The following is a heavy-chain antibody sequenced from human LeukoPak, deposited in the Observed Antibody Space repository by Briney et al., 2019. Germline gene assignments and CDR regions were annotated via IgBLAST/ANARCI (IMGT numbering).Heavy chain of an antibody. V-gene: IGHV4-59*01. CDR3: ARGVTMVQGYYYYMDV. Sequence: TSETLSFTCTVSGGSISSYYWSWIRQPPGKGLEGIGYISDTGNTNYNPSHTRRVTMSVATSKDQFSLKLSSVTAADTAVYSCARGVTMVQGYYYYMDVWGKGTPVTVSS. CDR2: ISDTGNT. J-gene: IGHJ6*03. CDR1: GGSISSYY. D-gene: IGHD3-10*01.